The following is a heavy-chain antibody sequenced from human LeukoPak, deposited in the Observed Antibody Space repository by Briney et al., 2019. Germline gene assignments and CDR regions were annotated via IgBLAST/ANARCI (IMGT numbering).Heavy chain of an antibody. CDR1: GGSISSYY. D-gene: IGHD3-9*01. Sequence: SETLSLTCTVPGGSISSYYWSWIRQPPGKGLEWIGYIYYSGSTNYNPSLKSRVTISVDTSKNQFSLKLSSVTAADTAVYYCARGDYDILTGYYPPDYWGQGTLVTVSS. J-gene: IGHJ4*02. CDR2: IYYSGST. CDR3: ARGDYDILTGYYPPDY. V-gene: IGHV4-59*01.